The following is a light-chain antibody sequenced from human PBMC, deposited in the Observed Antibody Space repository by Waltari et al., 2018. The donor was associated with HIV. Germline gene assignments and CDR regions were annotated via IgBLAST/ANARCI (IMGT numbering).Light chain of an antibody. J-gene: IGLJ1*01. CDR1: SSDVVGYNP. V-gene: IGLV2-14*03. CDR3: SSYTTTYTYV. Sequence: QSALTQPASVSGSPGQSITISCSGTSSDVVGYNPVPWYQQRPGKAPKLIIYEVNSRPSGLSDRFSGSKSGNTASLTISGLQVEDEADYYCSSYTTTYTYVFGSGTKVTVL. CDR2: EVN.